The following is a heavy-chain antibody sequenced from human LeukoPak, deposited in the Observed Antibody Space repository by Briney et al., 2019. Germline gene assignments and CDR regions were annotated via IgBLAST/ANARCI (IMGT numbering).Heavy chain of an antibody. CDR2: INPNGDRT. V-gene: IGHV1-46*01. CDR3: ARDMSTRVTPISYAFGV. D-gene: IGHD4-23*01. CDR1: ENTFTNDY. J-gene: IGHJ3*01. Sequence: ASVKVSCKASENTFTNDYMHWVRQAPGQGLEWLGLINPNGDRTSYAKNFQGRVTMTRDTSTTTVYLELSSLRSEDTAVYYCARDMSTRVTPISYAFGVWGQGTMVTVSS.